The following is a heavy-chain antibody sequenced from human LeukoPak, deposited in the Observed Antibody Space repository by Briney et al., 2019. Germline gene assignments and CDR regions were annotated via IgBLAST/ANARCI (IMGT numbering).Heavy chain of an antibody. CDR3: ARQVGTTGFSWFDP. CDR2: IYSSGST. CDR1: GGSISSYY. Sequence: TSETLSLTCTVSGGSISSYYWSWIRQTAGKGLEWIGRIYSSGSTNYNPSLKSRVTMSVDTSKNQFSLKLTSVTAADTAVYSCARQVGTTGFSWFDPWGQGTLVTVSS. J-gene: IGHJ5*02. V-gene: IGHV4-4*07. D-gene: IGHD1-26*01.